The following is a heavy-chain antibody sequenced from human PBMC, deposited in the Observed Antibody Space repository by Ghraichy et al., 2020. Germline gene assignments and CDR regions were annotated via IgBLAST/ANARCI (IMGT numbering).Heavy chain of an antibody. CDR1: GYTFTSYG. CDR3: ARDRLNHYESSGYYYLGFDY. J-gene: IGHJ4*02. Sequence: ASVKLSCKASGYTFTSYGISWVRQAPGQGLEWMGWISAYNGNTNYAQKLQGRVTMTTDTSTNTAYMELRSLRSDDTAVYYCARDRLNHYESSGYYYLGFDYWGQGTLVTVSS. D-gene: IGHD3-22*01. V-gene: IGHV1-18*01. CDR2: ISAYNGNT.